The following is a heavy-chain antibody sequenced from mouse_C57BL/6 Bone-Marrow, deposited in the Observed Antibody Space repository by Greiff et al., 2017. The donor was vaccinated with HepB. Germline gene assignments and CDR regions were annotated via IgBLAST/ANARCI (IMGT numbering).Heavy chain of an antibody. J-gene: IGHJ1*03. CDR3: ARRRLITTVPLDWYFDV. D-gene: IGHD1-1*01. V-gene: IGHV7-1*01. CDR1: GFTFSDFY. CDR2: SRNKANDYTT. Sequence: EVKLQESGGGLVQSGRSLRLSCATSGFTFSDFYMEWVRQAPGKGLEWIAASRNKANDYTTEYSASVKGRFIVSRDTSQSILYLQMNALRAEDTAIYYCARRRLITTVPLDWYFDVWGTGTTVTVSS.